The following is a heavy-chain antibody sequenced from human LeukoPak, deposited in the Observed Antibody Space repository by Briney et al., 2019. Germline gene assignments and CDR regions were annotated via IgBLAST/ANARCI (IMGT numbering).Heavy chain of an antibody. CDR2: ISESGGST. CDR3: AKGSF. D-gene: IGHD3-10*01. J-gene: IGHJ4*02. Sequence: GGSLGLSCVVSGFTFSTSAMSWVRQAPGKGLEWVSGISESGGSTYYADSVKGRFTSSRDNSKNTLYLQMNNLRAEDTAAYYCAKGSFWGQGTLVTVSS. V-gene: IGHV3-23*01. CDR1: GFTFSTSA.